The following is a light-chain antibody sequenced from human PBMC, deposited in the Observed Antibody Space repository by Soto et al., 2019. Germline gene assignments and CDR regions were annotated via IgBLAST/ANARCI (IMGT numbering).Light chain of an antibody. Sequence: QSVLTQPRSVSASPGQAVTISCTGTRSDVGGYNYVSWYQHHPGKAPKLMIYGVSERPSGVPDRFSGSKSGNTASLTISGLQAEDEADYYCCSYAGTPYVFGXGTKVTVL. CDR1: RSDVGGYNY. CDR3: CSYAGTPYV. CDR2: GVS. V-gene: IGLV2-11*01. J-gene: IGLJ1*01.